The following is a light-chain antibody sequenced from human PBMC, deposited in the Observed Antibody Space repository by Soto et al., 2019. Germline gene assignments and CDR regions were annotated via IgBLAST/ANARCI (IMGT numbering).Light chain of an antibody. V-gene: IGKV4-1*01. CDR3: QQYYSTPWT. Sequence: DIVMTQSPLSLPFTPLEPASISCRSSKSALYSSNDKNYLAWYQQKPGQPPKLLIYWASTRESGVPDRFSGSGSGTDFTLTISSLQAEDVAVYYCQQYYSTPWTFGQGTKVDIK. CDR2: WAS. CDR1: KSALYSSNDKNY. J-gene: IGKJ1*01.